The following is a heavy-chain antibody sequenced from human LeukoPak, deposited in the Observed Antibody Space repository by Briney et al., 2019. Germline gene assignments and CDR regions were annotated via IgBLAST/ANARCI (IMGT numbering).Heavy chain of an antibody. D-gene: IGHD3-10*01. J-gene: IGHJ4*02. CDR3: ARGPERELFSPFDY. Sequence: PSETLSLTCAVYGDSFSGYYWSWLRQPPGKGLEWIGEINHSGSTNYNPSLKSRVTISVDTSKNQFSLKLSSVTAADTAVYYCARGPERELFSPFDYWGQGTLVTVSS. CDR1: GDSFSGYY. CDR2: INHSGST. V-gene: IGHV4-34*01.